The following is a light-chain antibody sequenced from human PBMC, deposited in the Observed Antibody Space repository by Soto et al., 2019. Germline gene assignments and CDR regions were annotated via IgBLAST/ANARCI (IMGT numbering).Light chain of an antibody. V-gene: IGLV1-47*02. Sequence: QSALTQPPSASGTPGQRVTISCSGSSSNIGTNYVYWYKQLPGTAPKLLIYCNDQRPSGVPDRLSGSKSGTSASLAISGLRSEDEADYYCGSWDSSLSAYVFGTGTKVTVL. CDR2: CND. CDR3: GSWDSSLSAYV. J-gene: IGLJ1*01. CDR1: SSNIGTNY.